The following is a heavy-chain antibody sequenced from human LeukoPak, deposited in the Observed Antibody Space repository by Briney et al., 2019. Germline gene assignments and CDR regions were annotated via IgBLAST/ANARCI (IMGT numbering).Heavy chain of an antibody. J-gene: IGHJ4*02. CDR1: RYTFTSYD. D-gene: IGHD7-27*01. CDR2: MSPNSGDT. CDR3: ARGPPNWGYDY. V-gene: IGHV1-8*01. Sequence: AASVKVSCKACRYTFTSYDFNWVRQAPGQRPEWIGWMSPNSGDTGYAQKFQDRVTMTRNTSISTAYMELSSLRSDDTAVYYCARGPPNWGYDYWGPGTLVTVSS.